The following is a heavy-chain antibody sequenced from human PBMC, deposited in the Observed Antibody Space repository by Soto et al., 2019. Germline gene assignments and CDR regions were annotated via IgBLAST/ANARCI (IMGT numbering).Heavy chain of an antibody. D-gene: IGHD3-22*01. V-gene: IGHV3-23*01. Sequence: PVGSLRLSCAASGFTFSSYAMSWVRQAPGKGLEWVSAISGSGGSTYYADSVKGRFTISRDNSKNTLYPQMNSLRAEDTAVYYCATPDTDYYDSSGYYTFDYWGQGTLVTVSS. CDR2: ISGSGGST. J-gene: IGHJ4*02. CDR1: GFTFSSYA. CDR3: ATPDTDYYDSSGYYTFDY.